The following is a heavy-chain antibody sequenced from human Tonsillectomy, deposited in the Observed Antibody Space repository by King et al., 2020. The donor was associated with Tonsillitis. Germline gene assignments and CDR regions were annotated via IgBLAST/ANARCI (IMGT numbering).Heavy chain of an antibody. CDR3: ARGARQWLA. D-gene: IGHD6-19*01. V-gene: IGHV3-48*03. Sequence: VQLVESGGGLVQPGGSLRLSCAASGFTFSSYEMNWVRQAPGKGLEWVSYISGSGSTIYYADSVKGRFTISRDNAKNSLYLQMNSLRAEDTAVYYCARGARQWLAWGQGTLVTVSS. CDR2: ISGSGSTI. J-gene: IGHJ5*02. CDR1: GFTFSSYE.